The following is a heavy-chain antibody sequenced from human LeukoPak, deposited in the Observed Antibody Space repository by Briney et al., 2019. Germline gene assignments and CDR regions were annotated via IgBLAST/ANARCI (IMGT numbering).Heavy chain of an antibody. Sequence: ASVKVSCKASGYTFTGYYMHWVRQAPGQGLEWMGWINPNSGGTNYAQKFQGRVTMTRDTSISTAYMELSRLRSDDTAAYYCARTLHYYDSSGYYQPLDYWGQGTLVTVSS. V-gene: IGHV1-2*02. J-gene: IGHJ4*02. CDR2: INPNSGGT. CDR3: ARTLHYYDSSGYYQPLDY. CDR1: GYTFTGYY. D-gene: IGHD3-22*01.